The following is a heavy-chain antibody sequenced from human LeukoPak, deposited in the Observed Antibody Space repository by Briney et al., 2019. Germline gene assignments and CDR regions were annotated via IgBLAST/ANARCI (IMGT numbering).Heavy chain of an antibody. CDR2: INPNSGGT. V-gene: IGHV1-2*02. D-gene: IGHD6-13*01. CDR1: GYTFTGYY. Sequence: ASVKVSCKASGYTFTGYYMHWVRHAPGQGLEWMGWINPNSGGTNYAQKFQGRVTMTRDTSISTAYMELSRLRSDDTAVYYCARDPSSSWYKIWFDPWGQGTLVTVSS. J-gene: IGHJ5*02. CDR3: ARDPSSSWYKIWFDP.